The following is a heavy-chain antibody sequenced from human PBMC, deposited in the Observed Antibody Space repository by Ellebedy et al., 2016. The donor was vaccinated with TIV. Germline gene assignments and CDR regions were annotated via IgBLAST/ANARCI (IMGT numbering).Heavy chain of an antibody. V-gene: IGHV3-23*01. CDR3: AKDKVFGDSKWEIDV. J-gene: IGHJ6*02. Sequence: GESLKISCAASGFTFNSYAMSWVRQAPGKGLEWVSTISHTGSRTYYANSVEGRFIISRDNSKNTLYLQMNSLRAEDTAVYYCAKDKVFGDSKWEIDVWGQGITVTVSS. CDR1: GFTFNSYA. CDR2: ISHTGSRT. D-gene: IGHD1-26*01.